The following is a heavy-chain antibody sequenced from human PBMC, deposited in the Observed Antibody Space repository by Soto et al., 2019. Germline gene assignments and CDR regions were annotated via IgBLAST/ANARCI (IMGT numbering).Heavy chain of an antibody. D-gene: IGHD3-10*01. V-gene: IGHV1-69*01. Sequence: QVQLVQSGAEVKKPGSSVKVSCKASGGTFSSYAISWVRQAPGQGLEWMGGIIPIFGKANYAQKFQGRVTITADESTSTAYMELSSLRSEDKAVYYCESYNYYGSGRGYWGQGTLVTVSS. CDR2: IIPIFGKA. CDR3: ESYNYYGSGRGY. J-gene: IGHJ4*02. CDR1: GGTFSSYA.